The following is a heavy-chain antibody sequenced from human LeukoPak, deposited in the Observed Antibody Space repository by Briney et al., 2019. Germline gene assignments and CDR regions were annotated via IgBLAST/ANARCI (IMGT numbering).Heavy chain of an antibody. CDR3: ARDPSGSYPT. J-gene: IGHJ5*02. D-gene: IGHD1-26*01. V-gene: IGHV3-30*14. Sequence: GGSLRLSCAASGFTFGSYAMHWVRQAPGKGREWVAFTSYDGRNRNYADSVKGRFTISRDNSKNTLYLQMNSLRAEDTAVYYCARDPSGSYPTWGQGTLVTVSS. CDR2: TSYDGRNR. CDR1: GFTFGSYA.